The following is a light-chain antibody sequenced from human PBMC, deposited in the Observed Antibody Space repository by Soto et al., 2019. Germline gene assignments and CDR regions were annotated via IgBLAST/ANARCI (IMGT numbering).Light chain of an antibody. V-gene: IGLV1-40*01. J-gene: IGLJ2*01. CDR1: SSNIGAGYD. CDR2: GNT. CDR3: HTYDSSLRGWL. Sequence: QSVLTQPPSVSGAPGQRVTISCTGSSSNIGAGYDVHWYQQLPGTAPKLLVHGNTDRPSGVPDRFSGSKSGTSASLAITGLQAEDEADYYCHTYDSSLRGWLFGGGTKLNAL.